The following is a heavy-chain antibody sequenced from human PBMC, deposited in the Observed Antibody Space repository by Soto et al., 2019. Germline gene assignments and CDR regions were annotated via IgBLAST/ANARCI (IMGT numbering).Heavy chain of an antibody. CDR3: AKDPSPQPIPAVTPGWFDP. J-gene: IGHJ5*02. Sequence: SETLSLTCTVSGDSIRDGGYYWAWIRQRPGQGLEWMGYIYFTGKANYNPSLENRLTMSVDMSRRQLYLRLTSVTAADTAVYFCAKDPSPQPIPAVTPGWFDPWGQGIAVTVSA. V-gene: IGHV4-31*03. D-gene: IGHD4-4*01. CDR1: GDSIRDGGYY. CDR2: IYFTGKA.